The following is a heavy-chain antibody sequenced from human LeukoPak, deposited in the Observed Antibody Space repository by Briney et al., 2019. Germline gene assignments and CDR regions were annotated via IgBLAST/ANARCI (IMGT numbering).Heavy chain of an antibody. CDR3: AKDKSRDIVVVPAAIPYAFDI. CDR2: IRYDGSNK. CDR1: GFTFSSYG. D-gene: IGHD2-2*02. V-gene: IGHV3-30*02. J-gene: IGHJ3*02. Sequence: GGSLRLSCAASGFTFSSYGMHWVRQAPGKGLEWEAFIRYDGSNKYYADSVKGRFTITIDNSKNTLYLQMNSLRAEDTAVYYCAKDKSRDIVVVPAAIPYAFDIWGQGTMVTVSS.